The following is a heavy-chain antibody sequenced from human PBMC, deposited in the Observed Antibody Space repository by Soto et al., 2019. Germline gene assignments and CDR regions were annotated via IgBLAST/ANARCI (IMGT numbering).Heavy chain of an antibody. V-gene: IGHV1-69*13. Sequence: SVKVSCKASGGTFSSYAISWVLQAPGQGVEWMGGIIPIFGTANYAQKFQGRVTITADESTSTAYMELSGLRSEDTAVYYCARDEKYCSSTSCSPYYYYGMDVWGQGTTVTVSS. D-gene: IGHD2-2*01. J-gene: IGHJ6*02. CDR1: GGTFSSYA. CDR3: ARDEKYCSSTSCSPYYYYGMDV. CDR2: IIPIFGTA.